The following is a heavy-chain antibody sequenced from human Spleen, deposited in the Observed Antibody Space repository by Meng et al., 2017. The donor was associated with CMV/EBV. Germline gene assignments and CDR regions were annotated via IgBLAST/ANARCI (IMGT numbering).Heavy chain of an antibody. CDR2: IQFDGSNT. V-gene: IGHV3-30*02. CDR3: AKGCIAAAGYYYYGMDV. Sequence: GESLKISCAVSGFTFTTYGMHWVRQAPGKGLEWVTFIQFDGSNTFYADSVKGRFTISRDNSKNPVYLQMNSLRAEDTAVYYCAKGCIAAAGYYYYGMDVWGQGTTVTVSS. CDR1: GFTFTTYG. J-gene: IGHJ6*02. D-gene: IGHD6-13*01.